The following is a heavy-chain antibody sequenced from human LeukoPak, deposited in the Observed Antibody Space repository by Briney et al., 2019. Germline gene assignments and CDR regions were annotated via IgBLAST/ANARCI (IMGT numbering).Heavy chain of an antibody. J-gene: IGHJ4*02. CDR2: VYHTGST. CDR3: ARTDYYDASGYHFDY. V-gene: IGHV4-34*01. CDR1: GGSFSGYY. Sequence: KTSETLSLTCAVYGGSFSGYYWSWIRQPPGKGLEWIGEVYHTGSTNYNPSLKSRVTILVDKSKNQFSLNLSSVTAADTAVYYCARTDYYDASGYHFDYWGQGTLVSVSS. D-gene: IGHD3-22*01.